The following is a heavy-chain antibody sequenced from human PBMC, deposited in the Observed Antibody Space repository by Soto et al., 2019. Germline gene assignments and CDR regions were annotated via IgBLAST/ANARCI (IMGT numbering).Heavy chain of an antibody. CDR3: ASRIAVADYYMDV. D-gene: IGHD6-19*01. J-gene: IGHJ6*03. CDR1: GGSISSGGYY. CDR2: IYYSGST. Sequence: SSETLSLTCTVSGGSISSGGYYWSWIRQHPGKGLEWIGYIYYSGSTYYNPSLKSRVTISVDTSKNQFSLKLSSVTAADTAVYYCASRIAVADYYMDVWGKGTTVTVSS. V-gene: IGHV4-31*03.